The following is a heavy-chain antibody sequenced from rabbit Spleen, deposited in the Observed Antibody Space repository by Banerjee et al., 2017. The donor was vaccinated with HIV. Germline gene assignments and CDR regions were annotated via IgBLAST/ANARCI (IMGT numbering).Heavy chain of an antibody. CDR1: GFDFSNYG. Sequence: EESGGDLVKPGASLTLTCKASGFDFSNYGVSWVRQAPGKGLEWIGYIEPIFGNTYYANWVNGRFTISSHNAQNTLYLQLTSLTAADTATYFCARDLDGVIGWNFNLWGPGTLVTVS. V-gene: IGHV1S47*01. CDR2: IEPIFGNT. CDR3: ARDLDGVIGWNFNL. J-gene: IGHJ4*01. D-gene: IGHD1-1*01.